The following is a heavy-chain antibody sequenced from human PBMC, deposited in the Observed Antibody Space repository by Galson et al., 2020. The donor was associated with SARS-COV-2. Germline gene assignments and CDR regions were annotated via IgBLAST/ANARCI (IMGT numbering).Heavy chain of an antibody. D-gene: IGHD6-13*01. CDR1: GYSFTGYY. Sequence: ASVKVSCQASGYSFTGYYIHWVRQAPGEGLEWMGWVKPNTGDMKYKEKIQGRVSMTRDTSISTAYLELSRLTPDDTAVYYCARDRISAPDDFDYWGQGTLVTVSS. CDR3: ARDRISAPDDFDY. J-gene: IGHJ4*02. V-gene: IGHV1-2*02. CDR2: VKPNTGDM.